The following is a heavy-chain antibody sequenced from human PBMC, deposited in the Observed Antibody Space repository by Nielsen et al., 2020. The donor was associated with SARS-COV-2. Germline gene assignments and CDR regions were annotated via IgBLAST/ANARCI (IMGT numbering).Heavy chain of an antibody. Sequence: ASVKVSCKASGYIFRNYVLNWVRQAPGQGLEWMGWINTATGNPTYAHDFTGRFVFALDTSVSTTYLHINNLRAEDTAIYYCVRSLPPYYYYGLDLWGQGSTVTVSS. J-gene: IGHJ6*02. V-gene: IGHV7-4-1*02. CDR3: VRSLPPYYYYGLDL. CDR2: INTATGNP. CDR1: GYIFRNYV. D-gene: IGHD2-21*01.